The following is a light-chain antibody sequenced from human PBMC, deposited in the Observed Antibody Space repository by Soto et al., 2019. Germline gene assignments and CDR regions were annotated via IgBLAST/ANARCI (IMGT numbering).Light chain of an antibody. Sequence: DIQMTQSPSSLSASVGDRVTITCRASESISRHLNWYQQKPGKAPKILIYAASSLQNGVPSRFRGSGSGTDFPLTITNLQPEDFATYYCQQTYRTLSITFGQGTRLDIK. CDR2: AAS. CDR1: ESISRH. J-gene: IGKJ5*01. CDR3: QQTYRTLSIT. V-gene: IGKV1-39*01.